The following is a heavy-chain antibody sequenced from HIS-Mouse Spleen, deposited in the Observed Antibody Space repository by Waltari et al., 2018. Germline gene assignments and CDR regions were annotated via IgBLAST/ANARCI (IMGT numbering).Heavy chain of an antibody. CDR1: GFTVSSNY. D-gene: IGHD4-17*01. J-gene: IGHJ2*01. CDR2: IYSGGRT. V-gene: IGHV3-53*01. CDR3: AREPAGDYGPHWYFDL. Sequence: EVQLVESGGGLIQPGGSLRLSCAASGFTVSSNYMSWVRQAPGKGLEWVSVIYSGGRTYYADSVKGRFTISRDNSKNTLYLQMNSLRAEDTAVYYCAREPAGDYGPHWYFDLWGRGTLVTVSS.